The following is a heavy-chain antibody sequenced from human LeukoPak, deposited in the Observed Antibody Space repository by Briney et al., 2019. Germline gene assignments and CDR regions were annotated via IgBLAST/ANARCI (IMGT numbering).Heavy chain of an antibody. CDR3: ARDPDTTWFFDL. J-gene: IGHJ2*01. CDR1: QFSFSTYW. Sequence: GGSLRLSCAGSQFSFSTYWMSWVRQLPGKGLEWAANINQDGTKKDYVDSAKGRFTISRDNAKNSLYLQMSSLRVEDTALYYCARDPDTTWFFDLWGRGTLVTVSS. V-gene: IGHV3-7*03. CDR2: INQDGTKK. D-gene: IGHD1-1*01.